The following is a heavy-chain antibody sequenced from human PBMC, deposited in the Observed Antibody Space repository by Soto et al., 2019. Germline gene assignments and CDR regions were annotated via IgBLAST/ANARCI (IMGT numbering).Heavy chain of an antibody. CDR3: ARDEILSGYYYYMDV. CDR2: IYSGGST. CDR1: GFTVSSNY. Sequence: EVQLVESGGGLVQPGGSLRLSCAASGFTVSSNYMSWVRQAPGKGLEWVSVIYSGGSTYYADSVKGRFTISRDNSKNTLNLQMNSLRAEDTAVYYCARDEILSGYYYYMDVWGKGTTVTVSS. D-gene: IGHD2-15*01. V-gene: IGHV3-66*01. J-gene: IGHJ6*03.